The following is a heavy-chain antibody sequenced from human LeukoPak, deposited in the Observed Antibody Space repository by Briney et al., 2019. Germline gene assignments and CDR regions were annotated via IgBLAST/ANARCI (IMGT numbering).Heavy chain of an antibody. D-gene: IGHD2-8*01. Sequence: GRSLRLSCAASGFTFSSYWMHWVRHAPGKGLVWVSRINTDGSSTSYADSVKGRFTISRDNAKNTLYLQMNSLRAEDTAVYYCARGRVSEAFDIWGQGTMVTVSS. CDR3: ARGRVSEAFDI. CDR2: INTDGSST. V-gene: IGHV3-74*01. J-gene: IGHJ3*02. CDR1: GFTFSSYW.